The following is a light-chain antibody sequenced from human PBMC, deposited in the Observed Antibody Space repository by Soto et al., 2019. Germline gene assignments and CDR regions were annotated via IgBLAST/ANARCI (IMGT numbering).Light chain of an antibody. J-gene: IGKJ2*01. CDR2: KAS. Sequence: DIQMTQSPSTLSASVGDRVTITCRASQGISSWLAWYQQKPGKAPKLRIYKASSLEIGVPARFSGSGSGTEFTLTISSMQPDDFATYYSQQYNSYSYTFGQGTKLEIK. CDR1: QGISSW. V-gene: IGKV1-5*03. CDR3: QQYNSYSYT.